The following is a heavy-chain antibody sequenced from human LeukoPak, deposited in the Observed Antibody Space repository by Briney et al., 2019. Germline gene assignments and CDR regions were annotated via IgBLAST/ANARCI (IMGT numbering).Heavy chain of an antibody. J-gene: IGHJ4*02. V-gene: IGHV3-53*01. CDR1: GFTVSSNY. CDR2: IYTGGST. CDR3: ARGIGSLDY. D-gene: IGHD2/OR15-2a*01. Sequence: GGSLRLSCAASGFTVSSNYMNWVRQAPGKGLEWVSLIYTGGSTYYADSVKGRFTISRDNSKNTLYLQMNSLSPDDTAVYYCARGIGSLDYWGQGTLVTVSS.